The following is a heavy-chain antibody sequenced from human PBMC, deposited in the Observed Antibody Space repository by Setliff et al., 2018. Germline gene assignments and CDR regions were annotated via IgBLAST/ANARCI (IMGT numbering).Heavy chain of an antibody. CDR3: ARVADDLGIRCYDFWSGYSRVFDP. V-gene: IGHV4-34*01. D-gene: IGHD3-3*01. J-gene: IGHJ5*02. CDR1: GGSFSGYY. Sequence: SETLSLTCAVYGGSFSGYYWSWIRQPPGKGLEWIGEINHSGSTNYNPSLKSRVTISVDTSKNQFSLKLSSVTAADTAVYYCARVADDLGIRCYDFWSGYSRVFDPWGQGTLVTVSS. CDR2: INHSGST.